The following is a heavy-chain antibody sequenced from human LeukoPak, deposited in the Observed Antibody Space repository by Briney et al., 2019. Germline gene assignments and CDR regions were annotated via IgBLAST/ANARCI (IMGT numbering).Heavy chain of an antibody. Sequence: PSETLSLTCTLSNDYIKDYYWSWIRQPAGKGLEWIGRVSQWNTNYNPSLKSRVSMSVQASRNQFSLRLNSATAADTAVYYCATGGDYYDISNWFDPWGQGTLVTVSS. CDR3: ATGGDYYDISNWFDP. J-gene: IGHJ5*02. CDR1: NDYIKDYY. D-gene: IGHD3-22*01. CDR2: VSQWNT. V-gene: IGHV4-4*07.